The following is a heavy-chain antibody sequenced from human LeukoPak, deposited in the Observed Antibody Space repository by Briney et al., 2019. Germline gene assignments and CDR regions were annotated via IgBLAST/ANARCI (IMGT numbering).Heavy chain of an antibody. CDR1: GGTFSSYA. CDR2: IIPIFGTA. D-gene: IGHD2-15*01. J-gene: IGHJ4*02. Sequence: GASVNVSCKASGGTFSSYAISWVRQAPGQGLEWMGGIIPIFGTANYAQKFQGRVTITADESTSTAYMELSSLRSEDTAVYYCARVSQASHRYCSAGSCYRNSFDYWGQGTLVTVSS. V-gene: IGHV1-69*13. CDR3: ARVSQASHRYCSAGSCYRNSFDY.